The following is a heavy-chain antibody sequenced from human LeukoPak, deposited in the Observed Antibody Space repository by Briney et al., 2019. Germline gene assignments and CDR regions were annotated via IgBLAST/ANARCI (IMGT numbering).Heavy chain of an antibody. CDR3: ARDHQEAGNYFDY. D-gene: IGHD6-19*01. CDR1: GFSCSSYG. Sequence: GGSLRLSCAASGFSCSSYGMNWVRQAPGKGREWVSYISSSGSTIYYADSVKGRFTISRDNAKNSLYLQMNSLRAEDTAIYYCARDHQEAGNYFDYWGQGTLVTVSS. J-gene: IGHJ4*02. CDR2: ISSSGSTI. V-gene: IGHV3-48*03.